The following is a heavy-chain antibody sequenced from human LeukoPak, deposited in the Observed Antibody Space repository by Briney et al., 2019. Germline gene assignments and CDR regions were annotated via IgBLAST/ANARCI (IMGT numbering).Heavy chain of an antibody. CDR3: ARGTDD. J-gene: IGHJ4*02. CDR2: IYSRGNT. CDR1: GGSISDYS. V-gene: IGHV4-4*07. Sequence: PSETLSLTCSVSGGSISDYSWSWIRQPVGKGLEWIGRIYSRGNTNNNPSLKSRVTISVDTSKNQFSLKLSSVTAADTAVYYCARGTDDWGQGTLVTVSS.